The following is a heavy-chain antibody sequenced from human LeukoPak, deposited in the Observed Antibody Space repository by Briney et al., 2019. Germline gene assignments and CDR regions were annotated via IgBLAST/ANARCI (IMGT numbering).Heavy chain of an antibody. D-gene: IGHD6-13*01. J-gene: IGHJ3*02. CDR1: GFTFSSYG. V-gene: IGHV3-33*01. CDR2: IWYDGSNK. Sequence: PGRSLRLSCAASGFTFSSYGMHWVRQAPGKGLEWVAVIWYDGSNKYYADSVKGRFTISRHNSRNTLYLQMNSLRAEDTAVYYCARGVAFDIWGQGTMVTVSS. CDR3: ARGVAFDI.